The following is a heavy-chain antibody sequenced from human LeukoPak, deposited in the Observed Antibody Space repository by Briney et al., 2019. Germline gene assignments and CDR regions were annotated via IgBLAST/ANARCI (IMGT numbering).Heavy chain of an antibody. V-gene: IGHV4-39*07. CDR1: GGSISSSSYY. CDR3: ASAPRITMIVVVGPFDY. Sequence: PSETLSLTCTVSGGSISSSSYYWGWIRQPPGKGLECIGSIYYSGSTYYNPSLKSRVTISVDTSKNQFSLKLSSVTAADTAVYYCASAPRITMIVVVGPFDYWGQGTLVTVSS. CDR2: IYYSGST. D-gene: IGHD3-22*01. J-gene: IGHJ4*02.